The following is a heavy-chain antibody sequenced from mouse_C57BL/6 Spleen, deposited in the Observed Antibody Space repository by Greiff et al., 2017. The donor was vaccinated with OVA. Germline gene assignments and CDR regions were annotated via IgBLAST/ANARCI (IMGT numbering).Heavy chain of an antibody. V-gene: IGHV1-15*01. J-gene: IGHJ2*01. CDR3: TRKEIVTLDY. CDR2: IDPDTGGT. D-gene: IGHD2-12*01. CDR1: GYTFTDYE. Sequence: QVQLQQSGAELVRPGASVTLSCKASGYTFTDYEMHWVKQTPVHGLEWIGAIDPDTGGTASNQKFNGPALLTAATSSSTAYMELRSLTSKDSAVYYCTRKEIVTLDYWGQGTTLTVSS.